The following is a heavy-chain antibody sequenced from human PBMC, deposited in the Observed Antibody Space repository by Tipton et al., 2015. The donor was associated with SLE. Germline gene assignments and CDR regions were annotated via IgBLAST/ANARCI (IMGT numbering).Heavy chain of an antibody. V-gene: IGHV3-7*01. CDR1: GFTFSSYS. CDR3: AREAAGGWFQH. J-gene: IGHJ1*01. D-gene: IGHD6-13*01. CDR2: IKQDGSEK. Sequence: GSLRLSCAASGFTFSSYSMSWVRQAPGKGLEWVANIKQDGSEKYYVDSVKGRFTISRDNAKNSLYLQMNSLRAEDTAVYYCAREAAGGWFQHWGQGTLVTVSS.